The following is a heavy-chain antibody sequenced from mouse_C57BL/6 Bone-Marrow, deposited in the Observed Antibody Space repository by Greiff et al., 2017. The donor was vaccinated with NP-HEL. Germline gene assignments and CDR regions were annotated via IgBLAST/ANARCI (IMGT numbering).Heavy chain of an antibody. V-gene: IGHV3-6*01. CDR2: ISYDGSN. CDR3: AREGITTVVALDY. Sequence: EVQVVESGPGLVKPSQSLSLTCSVTGYSITSGYYWNWIRQFPGNKLEWMGYISYDGSNNYNPSLKNRISITRDTSKNQFFLKLNSVTTEDTATYYCAREGITTVVALDYWGQGTTLTVSS. J-gene: IGHJ2*01. D-gene: IGHD1-1*01. CDR1: GYSITSGYY.